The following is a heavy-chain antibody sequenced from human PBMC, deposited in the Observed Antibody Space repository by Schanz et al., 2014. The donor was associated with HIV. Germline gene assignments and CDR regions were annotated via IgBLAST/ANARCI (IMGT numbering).Heavy chain of an antibody. V-gene: IGHV1-8*02. D-gene: IGHD6-6*01. J-gene: IGHJ5*02. CDR1: GGIFSYHA. CDR2: MNPNSGHT. CDR3: ARARAKIEGRPVGNWFDP. Sequence: QVQLVQSGAEVKKPGSSVKVSCTASGGIFSYHAINWVRQATGQGLEWMGWMNPNSGHTGYAQKFQGRVDMTRTTSISTAYMELRGLTSEDTAVYFCARARAKIEGRPVGNWFDPWGQGTLVTVSS.